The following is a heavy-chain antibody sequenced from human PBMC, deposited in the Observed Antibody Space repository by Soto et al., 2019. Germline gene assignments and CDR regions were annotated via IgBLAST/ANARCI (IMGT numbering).Heavy chain of an antibody. CDR2: IIPIFGTP. D-gene: IGHD3-10*01. CDR3: ARDRDDYGSGNYYNRIDF. CDR1: GGIFSTYA. J-gene: IGHJ4*02. V-gene: IGHV1-69*01. Sequence: QVQLVQSGAEVKKPGSSVKVSCKASGGIFSTYASSWLRRAPGQGLEWMVGIIPIFGTPNYAQRFQGRVTITADESTSTAYMELSRLRSEDTAVYYCARDRDDYGSGNYYNRIDFWGQGTLVTVSS.